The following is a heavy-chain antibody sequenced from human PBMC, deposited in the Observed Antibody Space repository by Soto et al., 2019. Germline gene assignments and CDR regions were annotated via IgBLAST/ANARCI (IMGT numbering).Heavy chain of an antibody. CDR1: GGSISSSS. V-gene: IGHV4-4*07. J-gene: IGHJ4*02. Sequence: QVQLQESGPGLVKPSETLSLTCTVSGGSISSSSWNWIRQPAGKGLEWIGRLFSSGTTNYSPSLKSRVPLSVDTSKNQFSLKLTSVTAADSAVYYCARDSIALTGPALDSWGQGTLVTVSS. CDR3: ARDSIALTGPALDS. CDR2: LFSSGTT. D-gene: IGHD3-9*01.